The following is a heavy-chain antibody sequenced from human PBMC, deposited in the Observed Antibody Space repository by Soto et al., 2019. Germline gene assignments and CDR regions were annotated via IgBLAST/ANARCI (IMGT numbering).Heavy chain of an antibody. J-gene: IGHJ4*02. CDR2: VYYNGTT. CDR1: GDSIGSPNFY. D-gene: IGHD3-10*01. V-gene: IGHV4-31*03. Sequence: QVQLQESGPGLVKPSQTLSLTCRVSGDSIGSPNFYWSWIRQHPGKGLEWLGYVYYNGTTYYNPSLKSRVSISVDTSKNQFSLKLSSVSAADTAVYFCVREPRLLIWFGELQVWGRGTLVTVSS. CDR3: VREPRLLIWFGELQV.